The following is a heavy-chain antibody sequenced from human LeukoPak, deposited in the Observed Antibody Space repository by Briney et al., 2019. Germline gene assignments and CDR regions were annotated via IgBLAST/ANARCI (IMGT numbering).Heavy chain of an antibody. CDR3: ARFDSSSWYSVGWFDP. Sequence: GGSLRLSCAASGFTVSSNYMSWVRQAPGKGLEWVSVIYSGGSTYYADSVKGRFTISRDNSKNTLYLQMNSLRAEDTAVYYCARFDSSSWYSVGWFDPWGQGTLVTVSS. CDR1: GFTVSSNY. D-gene: IGHD6-13*01. CDR2: IYSGGST. J-gene: IGHJ5*02. V-gene: IGHV3-53*01.